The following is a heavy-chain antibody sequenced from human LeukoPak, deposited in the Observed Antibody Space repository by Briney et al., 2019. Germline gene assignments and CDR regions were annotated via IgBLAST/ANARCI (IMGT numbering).Heavy chain of an antibody. CDR1: GHSVSSYSAA. CDR2: TYYRSKWYN. CDR3: ARSWELGYYDSSGPFDY. Sequence: SQTLSLTCAISGHSVSSYSAAWNWIRQSPSRGLEWLGRTYYRSKWYNDYAVSVKSRITINPDTSKNQFSLQLNSVTPEDAAVYYCARSWELGYYDSSGPFDYWGQGTLVTVSS. V-gene: IGHV6-1*01. J-gene: IGHJ4*02. D-gene: IGHD3-22*01.